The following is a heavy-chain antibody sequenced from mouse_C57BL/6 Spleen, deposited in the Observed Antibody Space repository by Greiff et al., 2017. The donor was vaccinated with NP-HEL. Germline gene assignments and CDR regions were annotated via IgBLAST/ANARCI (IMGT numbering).Heavy chain of an antibody. CDR1: GYTFTDYY. V-gene: IGHV1-26*01. D-gene: IGHD1-1*01. Sequence: EVQLQQSGPELVKPGASVKISCKASGYTFTDYYMNWVKQSHGKSLEWIGDINPNNGGTSYNQKFKGKATLTVDKSSSTAYMELRSLTSEDSAVYYCASNPLYDGFDYWGQGTTLTVSS. CDR2: INPNNGGT. CDR3: ASNPLYDGFDY. J-gene: IGHJ2*01.